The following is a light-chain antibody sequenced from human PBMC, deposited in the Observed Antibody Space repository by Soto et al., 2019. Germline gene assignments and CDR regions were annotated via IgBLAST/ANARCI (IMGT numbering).Light chain of an antibody. CDR1: QDITKW. V-gene: IGKV1-5*01. J-gene: IGKJ1*01. Sequence: DIQMTQSPSTLSGSVGDRVTITCRASQDITKWLAWYQQKPGNGPKVLIYDASILENGVPSRFSGSGSGTEFSLTISGLQPDDFATYYCQQYKSDSRTFGQGTKVDIK. CDR3: QQYKSDSRT. CDR2: DAS.